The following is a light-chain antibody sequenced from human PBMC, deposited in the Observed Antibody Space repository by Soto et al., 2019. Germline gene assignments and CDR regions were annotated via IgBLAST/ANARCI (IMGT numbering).Light chain of an antibody. J-gene: IGLJ1*01. CDR1: SSNIGNYY. CDR2: END. Sequence: HSVLTQPPSVSAGPGQKVTMSFSGCSSNIGNYYVSWHQQLPGTAPKLLIYENDKRPSGIPDRFSGSKSGTSATLGITGLQAGDEADYYCGTWDSSLSIFDFGTGTKVTVL. V-gene: IGLV1-51*02. CDR3: GTWDSSLSIFD.